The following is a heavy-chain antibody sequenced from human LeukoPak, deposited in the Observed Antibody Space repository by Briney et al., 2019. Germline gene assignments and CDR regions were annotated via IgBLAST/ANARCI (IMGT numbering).Heavy chain of an antibody. V-gene: IGHV4-39*01. CDR3: ARHPSKYQLLLVWFDP. J-gene: IGHJ5*02. CDR2: IYYSGST. D-gene: IGHD2-2*01. CDR1: GGSISSSSYY. Sequence: SETLSLTCTVSGGSISSSSYYWGWIRQPPGKGLEWIGSIYYSGSTYYNPSLKSRVTISVDTSKNQFSLKLSSVTAAGTAVYYCARHPSKYQLLLVWFDPWGQGTLVTVSS.